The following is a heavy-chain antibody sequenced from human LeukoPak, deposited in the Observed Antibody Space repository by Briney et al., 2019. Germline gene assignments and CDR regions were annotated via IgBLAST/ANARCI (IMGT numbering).Heavy chain of an antibody. CDR2: ISYDGSNK. Sequence: PGGSLRLACAASGFTFSSYAMHWVRQAPGKGLEWVAVISYDGSNKYYADSVKGRFTISRDNSKNTLYLQINSLRAEDTAVYYCARASMVLYSFDYWGQGTLVTVSS. CDR1: GFTFSSYA. D-gene: IGHD2/OR15-2a*01. V-gene: IGHV3-30*04. CDR3: ARASMVLYSFDY. J-gene: IGHJ4*02.